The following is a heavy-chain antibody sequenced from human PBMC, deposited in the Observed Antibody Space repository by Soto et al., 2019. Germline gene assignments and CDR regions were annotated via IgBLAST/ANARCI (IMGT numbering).Heavy chain of an antibody. Sequence: ASVKVSCKASGYTFTSYDINWVRQATGQGLEWMGWMNPNSGNTGYAQKFQGRVTMTRNTSISTAYMELSSLRSEDTAVYYCAGGYPRSLGYDYYYMDVWGKGTTVTVSS. D-gene: IGHD1-26*01. CDR1: GYTFTSYD. CDR2: MNPNSGNT. V-gene: IGHV1-8*02. J-gene: IGHJ6*03. CDR3: AGGYPRSLGYDYYYMDV.